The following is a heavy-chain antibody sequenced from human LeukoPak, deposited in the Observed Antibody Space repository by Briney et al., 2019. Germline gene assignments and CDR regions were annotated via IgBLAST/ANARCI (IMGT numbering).Heavy chain of an antibody. V-gene: IGHV3-9*03. J-gene: IGHJ4*02. CDR1: GFTFDDYA. D-gene: IGHD5-18*01. Sequence: GRSLRLSCAASGFTFDDYAMHWVRQAPGKGLEWVSGISWNSGSIGYADSVKGRFTISRDSAKNSLYLQMNSLRVEDMALYYCAKAVDTAMDEPYYFDYWGQGTLVTVSS. CDR2: ISWNSGSI. CDR3: AKAVDTAMDEPYYFDY.